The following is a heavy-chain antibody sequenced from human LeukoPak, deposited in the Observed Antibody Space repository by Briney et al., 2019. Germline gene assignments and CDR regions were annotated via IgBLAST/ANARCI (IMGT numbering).Heavy chain of an antibody. CDR3: ARDYHCGGGDCSWVDY. CDR1: GDSISSGSFY. J-gene: IGHJ4*02. CDR2: IHHSGST. V-gene: IGHV4-30-2*01. Sequence: SETLSLTCTVSGDSISSGSFYWSWIRQPPGKGLEWIGYIHHSGSTYYNPSLNSRVTVSVDRSKNQFSLKMTSVTAADTAVYYCARDYHCGGGDCSWVDYWGQGTLVTVSS. D-gene: IGHD2-21*01.